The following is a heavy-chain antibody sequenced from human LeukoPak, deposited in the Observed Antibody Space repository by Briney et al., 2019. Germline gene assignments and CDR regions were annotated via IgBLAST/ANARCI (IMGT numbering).Heavy chain of an antibody. CDR1: GGTFSNYA. CDR2: IILIFGTT. D-gene: IGHD3-22*01. V-gene: IGHV1-69*05. J-gene: IGHJ4*02. Sequence: GASVKVSCKASGGTFSNYAISWVRQAPGQGLEWMGRIILIFGTTNYAQKFQGRVTITTDESTSTAYMELSSLRSEDTAVYYCARGGEANYYDTSGYYLYYYWGQGTLVTVSS. CDR3: ARGGEANYYDTSGYYLYYY.